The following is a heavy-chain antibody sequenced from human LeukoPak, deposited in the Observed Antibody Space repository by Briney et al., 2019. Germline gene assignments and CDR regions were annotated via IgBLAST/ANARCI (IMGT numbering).Heavy chain of an antibody. CDR2: IWYDGSNK. D-gene: IGHD3-10*01. Sequence: GGSLRLSCAASGFTFSSYGMHWVRQAPGKGLEWVAVIWYDGSNKYYADSVKGRFTISRDNSKNTLHLQMNSLRAEDTAVYYCASSYYGSGSYYIHYFDYWGQGTLVTVSS. CDR1: GFTFSSYG. V-gene: IGHV3-33*01. J-gene: IGHJ4*02. CDR3: ASSYYGSGSYYIHYFDY.